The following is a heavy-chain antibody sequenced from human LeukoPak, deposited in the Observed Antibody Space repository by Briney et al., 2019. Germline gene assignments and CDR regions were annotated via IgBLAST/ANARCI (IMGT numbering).Heavy chain of an antibody. CDR3: ASASGIVGATSFFYFDY. V-gene: IGHV1-69*05. D-gene: IGHD1-26*01. CDR2: KIPIFGTA. J-gene: IGHJ4*02. CDR1: GGTFSSYA. Sequence: SVKVSCKASGGTFSSYAISWVRQAPGQGLEWMGGKIPIFGTANYAQKFQGRVTITTDESTSTAYMVLSSLRSEDTAVYYCASASGIVGATSFFYFDYWGQGTLVTVSS.